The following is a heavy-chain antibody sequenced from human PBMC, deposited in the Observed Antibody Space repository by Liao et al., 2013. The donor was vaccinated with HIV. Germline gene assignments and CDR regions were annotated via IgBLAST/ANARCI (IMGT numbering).Heavy chain of an antibody. Sequence: QVQLQESGPGLVKPSETLSLTCTVSGGSISSYYWSWIRQPAGKGLEWIGRIYTSGSTNYNPSLKSRVSLSVDTSKNQFSLKLFSVTAADTAVYYCARGRLGGYGSGRFPFDYWGQGTLVTVSS. V-gene: IGHV4-4*07. D-gene: IGHD3-10*01. J-gene: IGHJ4*02. CDR3: ARGRLGGYGSGRFPFDY. CDR2: IYTSGST. CDR1: GGSISSYY.